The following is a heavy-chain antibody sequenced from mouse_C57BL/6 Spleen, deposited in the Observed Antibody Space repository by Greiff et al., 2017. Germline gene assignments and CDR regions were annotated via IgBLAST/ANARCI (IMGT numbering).Heavy chain of an antibody. J-gene: IGHJ2*01. V-gene: IGHV1-76*01. D-gene: IGHD1-1*01. Sequence: VQLQESGAELVRPGASVKLSCKASGYTFTDYYINWVKQRPGQGLEWIARIYPGSGDTYYNEKFKGKATLTAEKSSSTAYMRLSRRTSEDSAVYFCAVITTEGYFDYWGQGTTLTVSS. CDR3: AVITTEGYFDY. CDR2: IYPGSGDT. CDR1: GYTFTDYY.